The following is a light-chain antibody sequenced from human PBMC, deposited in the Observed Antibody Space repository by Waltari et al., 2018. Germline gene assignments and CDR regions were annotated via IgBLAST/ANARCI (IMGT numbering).Light chain of an antibody. CDR3: QQYGSSLYT. J-gene: IGKJ2*01. V-gene: IGKV3-20*01. CDR2: GAS. CDR1: QSVSSSY. Sequence: EIVLPQSPATLSLSPGDSATPSCRASQSVSSSYLAWYQQKPGQAPRLLIYGASSRATGIPDRFSGSGSGTDFTLTISRLEPEDFAVYYCQQYGSSLYTFGQGTKLEIK.